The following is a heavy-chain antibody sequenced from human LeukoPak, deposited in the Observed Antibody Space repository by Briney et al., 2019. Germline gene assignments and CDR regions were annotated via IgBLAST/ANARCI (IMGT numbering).Heavy chain of an antibody. V-gene: IGHV3-23*01. Sequence: GGSLRLSCAASGFTFSNYAMSWVRQAPGKGLEWVSTLSGSGVTTYYADSVKGRFTISRDNSKNTLYLQMNSLRAEDTAVYYCAKSKNLGISGAFDYWGQGTLVTVSS. CDR1: GFTFSNYA. CDR2: LSGSGVTT. D-gene: IGHD7-27*01. J-gene: IGHJ4*02. CDR3: AKSKNLGISGAFDY.